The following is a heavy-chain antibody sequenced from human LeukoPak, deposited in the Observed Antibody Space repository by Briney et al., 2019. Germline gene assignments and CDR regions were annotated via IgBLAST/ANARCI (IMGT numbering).Heavy chain of an antibody. CDR1: GGSISSGGYY. CDR2: IYYSGST. Sequence: PSQTLSLTCTVSGGSISSGGYYWSWIRQHPGKGLEWIGYIYYSGSTYYNPSLKSRVTISVDTSKNQFSLKLSSVTAADTAVYYCARGIEAAPERALDIWGQGTMVTVSS. D-gene: IGHD6-13*01. V-gene: IGHV4-31*03. CDR3: ARGIEAAPERALDI. J-gene: IGHJ3*02.